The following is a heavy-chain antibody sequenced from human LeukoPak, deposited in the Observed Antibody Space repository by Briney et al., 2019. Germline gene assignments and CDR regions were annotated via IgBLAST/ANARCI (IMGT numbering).Heavy chain of an antibody. J-gene: IGHJ4*02. CDR2: INHSGST. CDR1: GYSISSGYY. D-gene: IGHD5-12*01. V-gene: IGHV4-38-2*02. CDR3: AREGYSGHDFIY. Sequence: SETLSLTCTVSGYSISSGYYWGWIRQPPGKGLEWIGEINHSGSTNYNPSLKSRVTISVDTSKNQFSLRLRSVTAADTAVYYCAREGYSGHDFIYWGQGTLVTVSS.